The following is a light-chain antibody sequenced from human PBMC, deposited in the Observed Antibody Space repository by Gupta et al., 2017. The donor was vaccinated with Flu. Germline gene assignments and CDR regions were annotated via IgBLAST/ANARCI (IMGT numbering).Light chain of an antibody. CDR2: EVS. CDR1: SSDVGANNY. V-gene: IGLV2-8*01. Sequence: QSALTQPPSASGSPGHSVTISCGGASSDVGANNYVSWYQQYPGKAPKLIIYEVSKRPSGVPERFSGSKSGNSDSLSDSGLHAEDEAEYYSSSYTGRNKLVFGGGTKLTVL. J-gene: IGLJ2*01. CDR3: SSYTGRNKLV.